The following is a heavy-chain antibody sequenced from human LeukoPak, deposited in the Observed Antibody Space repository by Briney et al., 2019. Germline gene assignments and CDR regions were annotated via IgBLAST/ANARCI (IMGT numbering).Heavy chain of an antibody. D-gene: IGHD6-13*01. CDR3: ARAMGGAGTVTDY. V-gene: IGHV4-59*01. J-gene: IGHJ4*02. Sequence: SETLSLTCTVSGGSIKSYYWSWIRQPPGQGLEWIGQIYYSGSTNYNPSLKSRVTISLDTSKNQFSLKLNSVTAADTAVYYCARAMGGAGTVTDYWGQGTLVTVSS. CDR1: GGSIKSYY. CDR2: IYYSGST.